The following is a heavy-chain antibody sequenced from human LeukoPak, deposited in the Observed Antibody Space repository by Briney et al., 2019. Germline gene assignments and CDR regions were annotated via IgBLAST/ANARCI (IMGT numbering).Heavy chain of an antibody. CDR2: ISYDGSNK. CDR1: GFTFSSYA. Sequence: GRSLRLSCAASGFTFSSYAMHWVRQAPGKGLEWVAVISYDGSNKYYADSVKGRFTISKDNSKNTLYLQMNSLRAEDTAVYYCARDPSMDWHREFDYWGQGTLVTVSS. V-gene: IGHV3-30*04. J-gene: IGHJ4*02. CDR3: ARDPSMDWHREFDY. D-gene: IGHD3/OR15-3a*01.